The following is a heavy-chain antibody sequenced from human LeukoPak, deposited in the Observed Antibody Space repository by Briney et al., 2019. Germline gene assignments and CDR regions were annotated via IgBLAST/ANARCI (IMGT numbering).Heavy chain of an antibody. J-gene: IGHJ3*02. CDR2: INPSGGST. Sequence: GASVKVSCKASGYTFTSYYMHWVRQAPGQGLEWMGIINPSGGSTSYAQKFQGRVTMTRDTSTSTVYMELSSLRSEDTAVYYCARDDGRYSSSWYNAFDIWGQGTMVTASS. D-gene: IGHD6-13*01. CDR1: GYTFTSYY. CDR3: ARDDGRYSSSWYNAFDI. V-gene: IGHV1-46*01.